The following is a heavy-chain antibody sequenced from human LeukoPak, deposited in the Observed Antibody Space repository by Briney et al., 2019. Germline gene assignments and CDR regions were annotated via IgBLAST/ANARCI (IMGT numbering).Heavy chain of an antibody. CDR1: GGPFSGYY. CDR2: INHSGST. J-gene: IGHJ4*02. Sequence: SETLSLTCAVYGGPFSGYYWSWIRQPPEKGLEWIGEINHSGSTNYNPSLKSRVTISVDTSKNQFSLKLSSVTAADTAVYYCARGPRGGGITFDYWGQGTLVTVSS. V-gene: IGHV4-34*01. D-gene: IGHD2-15*01. CDR3: ARGPRGGGITFDY.